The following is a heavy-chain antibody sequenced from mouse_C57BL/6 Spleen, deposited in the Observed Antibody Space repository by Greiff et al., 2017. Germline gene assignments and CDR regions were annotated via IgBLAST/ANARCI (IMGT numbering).Heavy chain of an antibody. J-gene: IGHJ2*01. CDR3: ARRGIYDSDGGYYFDY. CDR1: GFTFSDYG. CDR2: ISSGSSTI. D-gene: IGHD2-4*01. Sequence: EVQGVESGGGLVKPGGSLKLSCAASGFTFSDYGMHWVRQAPEKGLEWVAYISSGSSTIYYADTVKGRFTISRDNAKKPLFLQMTSLRSEDTAMYYCARRGIYDSDGGYYFDYWGQGTTLTVSS. V-gene: IGHV5-17*01.